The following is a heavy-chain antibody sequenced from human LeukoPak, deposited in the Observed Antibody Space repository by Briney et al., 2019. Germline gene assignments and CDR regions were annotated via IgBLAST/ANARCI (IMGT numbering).Heavy chain of an antibody. D-gene: IGHD3-9*01. CDR2: ISGGGGNK. CDR3: ARDRLLNYGLDV. CDR1: GFTFSAYS. Sequence: GGSLRLSCAASGFTFSAYSMSWVRQTPGKGLEWVSAISGGGGNKFYADSVKGRFTISRDNANNSVHLQMDSLRVDDSAVYYCARDRLLNYGLDVWGQGTTVIVSS. V-gene: IGHV3-11*01. J-gene: IGHJ6*02.